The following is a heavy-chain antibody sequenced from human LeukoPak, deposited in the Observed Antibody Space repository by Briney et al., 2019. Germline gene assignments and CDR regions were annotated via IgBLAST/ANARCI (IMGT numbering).Heavy chain of an antibody. J-gene: IGHJ4*02. CDR2: IYPGDSDT. Sequence: GESLKISCRGSGYSFTSHWIGWVRHMPGRGLEWMGLIYPGDSDTRYSPSFQGQVTLSVDKSITTAYLQWSSLTAADTAMYYSARQVAAASDSWGQGTLVTVSS. CDR1: GYSFTSHW. D-gene: IGHD6-13*01. V-gene: IGHV5-51*01. CDR3: ARQVAAASDS.